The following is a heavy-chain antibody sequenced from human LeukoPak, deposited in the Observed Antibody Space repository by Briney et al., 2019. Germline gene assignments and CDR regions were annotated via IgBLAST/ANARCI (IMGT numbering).Heavy chain of an antibody. CDR3: RSGWYGSGTDY. Sequence: ASVKVSCKASGYTFTSYGISWVRQAPGQGLEWMGWISAYNGNTNYAQKLQGRVTMTTDTSTSTAYMELRSPRPDDTAVYYCRSGWYGSGTDYWGQGTLVTVSS. V-gene: IGHV1-18*01. CDR2: ISAYNGNT. CDR1: GYTFTSYG. D-gene: IGHD6-19*01. J-gene: IGHJ4*02.